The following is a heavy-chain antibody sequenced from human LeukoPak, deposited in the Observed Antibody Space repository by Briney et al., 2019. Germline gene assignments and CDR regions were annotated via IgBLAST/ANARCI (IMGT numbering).Heavy chain of an antibody. CDR2: VYSEGAT. D-gene: IGHD1-26*01. V-gene: IGHV3-53*01. Sequence: GGSLRLSCVASGFSVTSYAVSWVRQAPGKAPEWVSLVYSEGATHYADSVKGRFTISRDNSKNTLYLEMNSLRAEDTAIYYCAKMKGHPLPKYYMDVWGQGTTVTVSS. J-gene: IGHJ6*01. CDR3: AKMKGHPLPKYYMDV. CDR1: GFSVTSYA.